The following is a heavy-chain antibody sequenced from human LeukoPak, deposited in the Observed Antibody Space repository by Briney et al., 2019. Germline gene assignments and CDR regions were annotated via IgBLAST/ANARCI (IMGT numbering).Heavy chain of an antibody. CDR1: GFTFRSDW. D-gene: IGHD5-24*01. V-gene: IGHV3-7*04. Sequence: GGSLRLSCAASGFTFRSDWMNWVRQAPGKGLEWVANIYEDGSEINYVDSVKGRFISSRDNAKNSLYLQMNSLRAEDTAVYYCARGRRDGNTGYASDIWGQGTMVTVSS. CDR2: IYEDGSEI. J-gene: IGHJ3*02. CDR3: ARGRRDGNTGYASDI.